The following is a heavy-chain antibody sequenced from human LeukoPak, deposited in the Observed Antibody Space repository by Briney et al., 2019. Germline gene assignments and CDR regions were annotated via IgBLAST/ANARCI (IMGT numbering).Heavy chain of an antibody. CDR1: GFMFSNFW. D-gene: IGHD5-24*01. V-gene: IGHV3-74*03. Sequence: GGSLRLSCAASGFMFSNFWMHWVRQAPGKGLEWVSFTYNDGTTKEYADSVKGRFTISRDNTRNTVDLQMNGLSAEDTAVYYCARGDGGFDYWGQGSLVTVSS. CDR3: ARGDGGFDY. J-gene: IGHJ4*02. CDR2: TYNDGTTK.